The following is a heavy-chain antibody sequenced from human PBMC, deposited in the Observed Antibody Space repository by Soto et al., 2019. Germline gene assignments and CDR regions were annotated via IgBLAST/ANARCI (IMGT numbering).Heavy chain of an antibody. V-gene: IGHV3-9*01. Sequence: QSGGSLRLSCTGSGFLFQDYAMHWVRQAPGKGLEWVSGFSWNSGSIGYAESVKGRFIISRDNAKNSLYLHMTSLRVEDTAVYYCARDTGRASADLWGQGTLVTVSS. CDR3: ARDTGRASADL. CDR2: FSWNSGSI. D-gene: IGHD6-13*01. CDR1: GFLFQDYA. J-gene: IGHJ5*02.